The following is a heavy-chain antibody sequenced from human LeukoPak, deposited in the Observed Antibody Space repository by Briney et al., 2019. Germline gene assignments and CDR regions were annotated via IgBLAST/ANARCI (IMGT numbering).Heavy chain of an antibody. Sequence: GESLKISCKGSGYSFTSYWIGWVRQMPGKGLEWMGIIYPGDSDTRYSPSFQGQVTISADKSISTAYLQWSSLKASDTAIYYCARHNHRGSYWGGVRYWGQGTLVTVSS. V-gene: IGHV5-51*01. CDR3: ARHNHRGSYWGGVRY. J-gene: IGHJ4*02. CDR1: GYSFTSYW. D-gene: IGHD1-26*01. CDR2: IYPGDSDT.